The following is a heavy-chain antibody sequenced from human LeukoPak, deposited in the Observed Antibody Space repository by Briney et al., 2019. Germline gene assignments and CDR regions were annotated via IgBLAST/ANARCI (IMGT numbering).Heavy chain of an antibody. V-gene: IGHV4-39*07. CDR1: GGSISSSGYY. CDR3: ARVPGFGDYYYYGMDV. Sequence: SETLSLTCNVSGGSISSSGYYWGWIRQPPGKGLEWIGSIYDSGRTYYNPSLKSRVTISVDTSRNQFSLKLTSVTAADTAVYYCARVPGFGDYYYYGMDVWGQGTTVTVSS. J-gene: IGHJ6*02. D-gene: IGHD3-10*01. CDR2: IYDSGRT.